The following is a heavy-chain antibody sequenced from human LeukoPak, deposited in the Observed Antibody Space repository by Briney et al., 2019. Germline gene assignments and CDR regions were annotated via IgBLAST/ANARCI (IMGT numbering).Heavy chain of an antibody. Sequence: GGSLRLSCAVSGFTFDDYGMSWVRQAPGKGLEWVSGINWNGGSIGYADSVKGRFTISRDNVKNSLYLQMNSLRAEDTALYYCAKGRSTFDYWGQGTLVTVSS. V-gene: IGHV3-20*04. J-gene: IGHJ4*02. CDR2: INWNGGSI. CDR1: GFTFDDYG. CDR3: AKGRSTFDY. D-gene: IGHD2-2*01.